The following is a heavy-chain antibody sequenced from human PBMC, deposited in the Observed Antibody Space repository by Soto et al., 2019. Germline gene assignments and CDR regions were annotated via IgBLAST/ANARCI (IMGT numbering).Heavy chain of an antibody. CDR2: IYHSGSI. D-gene: IGHD3-10*01. CDR3: ASKFGELLAVAFDI. J-gene: IGHJ3*02. Sequence: QVQLQESGPGLVKPSGTLSLTCTVSNASISSRKWWTWVRQTPGKGLEWIGEIYHSGSINHNPSLSCRVSMSIDKSKIQPSLKLSSVTAADTAVYYCASKFGELLAVAFDIWGQGTMVTVSS. CDR1: NASISSRKW. V-gene: IGHV4-4*02.